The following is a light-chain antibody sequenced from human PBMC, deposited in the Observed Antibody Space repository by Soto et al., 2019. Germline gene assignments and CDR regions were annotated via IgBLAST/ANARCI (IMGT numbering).Light chain of an antibody. CDR3: PQYYTYSPT. J-gene: IGKJ1*01. CDR1: HSIGTR. Sequence: DIQMTQSPSTLSASVGDRVTITCRATHSIGTRLAWYQQKPGEAPNLLIEKVSSLQSAVPSRFSGSGSGTDFTLTISGLQADDFATYYSPQYYTYSPTFGQGTKVEIK. CDR2: KVS. V-gene: IGKV1-5*03.